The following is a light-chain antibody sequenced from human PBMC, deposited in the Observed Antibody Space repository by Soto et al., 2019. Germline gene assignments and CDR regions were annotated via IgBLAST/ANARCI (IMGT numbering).Light chain of an antibody. J-gene: IGKJ5*01. CDR2: KAS. V-gene: IGKV1-5*03. CDR1: QSINAW. CDR3: QQHNSFSIT. Sequence: DILLTQSPSTLSASIGDRVTITCRTSQSINAWLAWYQQKPGKAPKLLIYKASSLESGVPSRFSGSGSGTEFTLTINSLQADDFATYYCQQHNSFSITFGQGTRLEIK.